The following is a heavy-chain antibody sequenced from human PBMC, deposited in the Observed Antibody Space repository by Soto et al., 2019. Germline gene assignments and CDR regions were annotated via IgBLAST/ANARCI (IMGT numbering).Heavy chain of an antibody. V-gene: IGHV1-3*01. D-gene: IGHD3-3*02. CDR2: SNEGSGNT. Sequence: QVQLVHSGPEVKRPGASVRISCRTAGYSFKNYAIHWVRQAPGKKLEWMGWSNEGSGNTRYSQKFHGRMSIARYTSASTSYLDLRSLTSEDTAMYFCARDDRTISGAVTLDYWGPGTLVTVSS. CDR3: ARDDRTISGAVTLDY. J-gene: IGHJ4*02. CDR1: GYSFKNYA.